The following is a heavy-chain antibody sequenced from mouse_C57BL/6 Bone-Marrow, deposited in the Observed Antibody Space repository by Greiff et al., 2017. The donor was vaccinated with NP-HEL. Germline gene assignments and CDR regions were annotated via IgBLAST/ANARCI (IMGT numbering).Heavy chain of an antibody. Sequence: EVKVVESGGGLVKPGGSLKLSCAASGFTFSSYAMSWVRQTPEKRLEWVATISDGGSYTYYPDNVKGRFTISRDNSKNNLYLQMSHLKSEDTAMYYCARDRSYYSRRAWFAYWGQGTLVTVSA. CDR2: ISDGGSYT. D-gene: IGHD1-1*01. V-gene: IGHV5-4*01. J-gene: IGHJ3*01. CDR1: GFTFSSYA. CDR3: ARDRSYYSRRAWFAY.